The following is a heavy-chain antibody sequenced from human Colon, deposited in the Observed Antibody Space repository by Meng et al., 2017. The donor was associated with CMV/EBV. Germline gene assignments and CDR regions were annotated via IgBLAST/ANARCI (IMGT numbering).Heavy chain of an antibody. CDR1: GYTFSNYA. J-gene: IGHJ4*02. CDR2: INAGNGNR. CDR3: ALYYYDSSGYYTFGY. D-gene: IGHD3-22*01. V-gene: IGHV1-3*01. Sequence: QVQLVQSGAEVKKPGASVKFSCKASGYTFSNYAMHWVRQAPGQRLEWMGWINAGNGNRKYSQKFQGRVTFTRDTSASTVYTELSGLRSEDTAVYYCALYYYDSSGYYTFGYWGQGTLVTVSS.